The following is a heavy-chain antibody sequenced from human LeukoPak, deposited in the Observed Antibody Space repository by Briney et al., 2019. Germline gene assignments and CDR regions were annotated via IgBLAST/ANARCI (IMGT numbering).Heavy chain of an antibody. Sequence: GASVKVSCKASGGTFSSYAISWVRQAPGQGLEWMGGIIPIFGTANYAQKFQGRVTITADESTSTAYMELSSLRSEDTAVYYCARDVHCSSGSCYGSWFDPWGQGTLVTVSS. J-gene: IGHJ5*02. D-gene: IGHD2-15*01. CDR1: GGTFSSYA. V-gene: IGHV1-69*13. CDR3: ARDVHCSSGSCYGSWFDP. CDR2: IIPIFGTA.